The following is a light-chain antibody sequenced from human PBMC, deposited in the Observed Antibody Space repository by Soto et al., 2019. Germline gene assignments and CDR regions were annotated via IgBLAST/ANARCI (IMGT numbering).Light chain of an antibody. CDR3: CSYAGDSTPYV. V-gene: IGLV1-44*01. CDR1: SSNIEENS. Sequence: QSVLTQPPSASGTPGQRVTISCSGGSSNIEENSVTWYQRLPGTAPKVLIKNDYQRPSGVPERFSGSKSGTSASLAISGLQAEDEADYYCCSYAGDSTPYVFGTGTKLTVL. J-gene: IGLJ1*01. CDR2: NDY.